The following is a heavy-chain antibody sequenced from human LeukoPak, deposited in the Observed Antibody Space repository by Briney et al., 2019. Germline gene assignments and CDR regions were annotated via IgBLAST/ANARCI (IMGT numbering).Heavy chain of an antibody. CDR1: GFTFSNYG. CDR3: ARSFHSSIAKISTDAFDI. Sequence: PGGSLRLSCAASGFTFSNYGMDWVRQAPGKGLEYVSAISSNGGSTYYANSVKGRFTISRDNSKNTLYLQMGSLRAEDMAVYYCARSFHSSIAKISTDAFDIWGQGTMVTVSS. V-gene: IGHV3-64*01. J-gene: IGHJ3*02. CDR2: ISSNGGST. D-gene: IGHD6-6*01.